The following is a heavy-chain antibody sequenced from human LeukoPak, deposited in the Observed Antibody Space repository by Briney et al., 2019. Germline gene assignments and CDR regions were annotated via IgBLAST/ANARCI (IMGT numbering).Heavy chain of an antibody. CDR2: IKQDRSEK. CDR1: GFTFSSSW. D-gene: IGHD3-10*01. Sequence: GGSLRLSCATSGFTFSSSWMSWVRQAPGKGLEWVANIKQDRSEKYYVDSVKGRFTISRDNAENSLYLQMNSLRVEDTAVYYCARTPDGADYWGQGTLVTVSS. V-gene: IGHV3-7*01. CDR3: ARTPDGADY. J-gene: IGHJ4*02.